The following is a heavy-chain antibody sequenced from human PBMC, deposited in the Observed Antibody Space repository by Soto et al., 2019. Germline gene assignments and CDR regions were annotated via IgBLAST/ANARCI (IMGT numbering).Heavy chain of an antibody. V-gene: IGHV1-69*13. J-gene: IGHJ4*02. CDR3: ARNPYYYDSSGYYFPFDY. CDR2: IIPSFGTA. D-gene: IGHD3-22*01. Sequence: SVKVSCKASGDTFSSYAISWVRQAPGQGLEWMGGIIPSFGTANYAQKFQGRVTITADESTSTAYMELSSLRSEDTAVYYCARNPYYYDSSGYYFPFDYWGQGTLVTVSS. CDR1: GDTFSSYA.